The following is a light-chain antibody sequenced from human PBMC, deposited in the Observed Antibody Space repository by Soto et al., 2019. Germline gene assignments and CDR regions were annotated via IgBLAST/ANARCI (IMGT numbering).Light chain of an antibody. Sequence: DIQITQFPSTLSASVGDRATLTWGASQSSGSWFAWYQQKPGQAPTLLIYDACSLESGVPSRFSGSACGTEFTLTISSLQPDDFATYYCQQYNSYSLPFGQGTKVDIK. J-gene: IGKJ1*01. CDR1: QSSGSW. CDR3: QQYNSYSLP. CDR2: DAC. V-gene: IGKV1-5*01.